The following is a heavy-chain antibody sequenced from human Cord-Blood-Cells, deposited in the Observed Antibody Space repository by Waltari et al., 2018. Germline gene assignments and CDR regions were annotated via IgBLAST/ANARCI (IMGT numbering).Heavy chain of an antibody. CDR1: GGSLRSSSYS. CDR3: ARFSGSFDY. Sequence: LQLQESGPGLVKPSETLSLTCTVSGGSLRSSSYSWGWIRQPPGKGLEWIGSIYYSGSTYYNPSLKSRVTISVDTSKNQFSLKLSSVTAADTAVYYCARFSGSFDYWGQGTLVTVSS. CDR2: IYYSGST. V-gene: IGHV4-39*01. D-gene: IGHD1-26*01. J-gene: IGHJ4*02.